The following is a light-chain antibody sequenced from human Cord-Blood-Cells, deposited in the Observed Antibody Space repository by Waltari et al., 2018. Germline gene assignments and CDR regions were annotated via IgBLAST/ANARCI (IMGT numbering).Light chain of an antibody. CDR3: SSYTSSSTFAV. CDR1: SSDVGGYNY. V-gene: IGLV2-14*01. J-gene: IGLJ3*02. CDR2: DVS. Sequence: QSALTQPASVSGSPGQSITIPCPGTSSDVGGYNYVSWYQPHPGKAPKLMIWDVSKRPSGVSNRFSGSKSGNTASLTISGLQAEDEADYYCSSYTSSSTFAVFGGGTKLTVL.